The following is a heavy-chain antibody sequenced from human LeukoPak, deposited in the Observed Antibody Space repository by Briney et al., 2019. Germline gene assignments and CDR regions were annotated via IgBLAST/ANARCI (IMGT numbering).Heavy chain of an antibody. Sequence: GGTLKLSCAASGFSFSSYAMSWVRQAPGKGLEWVSSISGSGDNTYYAESVKGRFTISRDNSKNTRYLQMNSLRAEDTAVYYCAKDSLLGFGGGINWFDPWGQGTLVTVSS. D-gene: IGHD3-10*01. V-gene: IGHV3-23*01. CDR1: GFSFSSYA. CDR3: AKDSLLGFGGGINWFDP. CDR2: ISGSGDNT. J-gene: IGHJ5*02.